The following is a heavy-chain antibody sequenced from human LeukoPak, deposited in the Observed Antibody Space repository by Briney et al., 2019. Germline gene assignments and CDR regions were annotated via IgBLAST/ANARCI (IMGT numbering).Heavy chain of an antibody. J-gene: IGHJ4*02. CDR1: GFTFSSYW. V-gene: IGHV3-7*01. CDR3: ARERGVGATYFDY. CDR2: IKQDGSEK. D-gene: IGHD1-26*01. Sequence: GGTLRLSCAASGFTFSSYWMSWVRQAPGKGLEWVANIKQDGSEKYYVDSVKGRFTISRDNAKNSLYLQMNSLRAEDTAVYYCARERGVGATYFDYWGQGTLVTVSS.